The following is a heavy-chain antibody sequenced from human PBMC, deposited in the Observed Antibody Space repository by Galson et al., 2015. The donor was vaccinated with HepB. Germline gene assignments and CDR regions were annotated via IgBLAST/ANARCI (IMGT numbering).Heavy chain of an antibody. D-gene: IGHD3-10*01. V-gene: IGHV4-30-4*01. Sequence: TLSLTCTVSGGSISSGDYYWSWIRQPPGKGLEWIGYISYTGTIYYNPSLKSRVTMSIYTSKNQFSLKLSSVTAADTAVYYCARSRGQHDYWGQGTLVTVSS. J-gene: IGHJ4*02. CDR3: ARSRGQHDY. CDR2: ISYTGTI. CDR1: GGSISSGDYY.